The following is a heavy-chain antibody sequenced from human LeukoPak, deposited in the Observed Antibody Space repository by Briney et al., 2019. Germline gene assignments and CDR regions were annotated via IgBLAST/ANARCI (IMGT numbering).Heavy chain of an antibody. CDR3: AKESDPLDSNWWETKKPGPIDY. CDR2: ISGSGGST. V-gene: IGHV3-23*01. J-gene: IGHJ4*02. D-gene: IGHD2-8*02. CDR1: GFTFSSYA. Sequence: GGSLRLSCAASGFTFSSYAMSWVRQAPGKGLEWVSAISGSGGSTYYADSVKGRFTISRDNSKNTLYLQMNSLRAEDTAVYYYAKESDPLDSNWWETKKPGPIDYWGQGTLVTVSS.